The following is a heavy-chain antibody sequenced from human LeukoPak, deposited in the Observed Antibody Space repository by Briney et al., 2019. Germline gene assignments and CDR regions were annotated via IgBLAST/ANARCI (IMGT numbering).Heavy chain of an antibody. CDR2: IRSSSSTI. Sequence: PGGSLRLSCAASGFTFSSYSMNWVRQAPGKGLEFVSHIRSSSSTIYYADSVKGRFTFSRDNAKNTLYLQIHSLRAEDTTVYYCARTDFWSGHNWFDPWGQGTLVTGSS. J-gene: IGHJ5*02. D-gene: IGHD3-3*01. V-gene: IGHV3-48*01. CDR1: GFTFSSYS. CDR3: ARTDFWSGHNWFDP.